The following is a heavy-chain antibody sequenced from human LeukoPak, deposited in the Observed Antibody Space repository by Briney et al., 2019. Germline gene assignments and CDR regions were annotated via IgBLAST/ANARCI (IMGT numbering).Heavy chain of an antibody. CDR2: IYSTGST. V-gene: IGHV4-59*01. D-gene: IGHD3-10*01. J-gene: IGHJ5*02. CDR1: GCSISSYY. Sequence: SETLSLTCSVSGCSISSYYWSWIRQPPGKGLEWIGYIYSTGSTNYNPSLKSRVTISVDTSKNQFSLKLRSVTAADTAVYFCARDRHGSGSAHSFDPWGQGTLVTVSS. CDR3: ARDRHGSGSAHSFDP.